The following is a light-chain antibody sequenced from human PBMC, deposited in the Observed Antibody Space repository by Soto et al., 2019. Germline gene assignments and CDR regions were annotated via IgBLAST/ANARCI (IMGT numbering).Light chain of an antibody. CDR1: QGIGRW. V-gene: IGKV1-12*01. J-gene: IGKJ4*01. CDR2: AAS. CDR3: QQANSFPLT. Sequence: DIQMTQSPSSVSASVGDRGTVACRASQGIGRWLAWYQQKPGEAPKLLIYAASSLQSGVPSRFSGSGSGTDLTLTISSPQPEDFATYYCQQANSFPLTFGGGTKVEIK.